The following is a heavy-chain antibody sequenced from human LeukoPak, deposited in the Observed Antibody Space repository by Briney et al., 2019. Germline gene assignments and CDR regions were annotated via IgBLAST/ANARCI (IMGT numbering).Heavy chain of an antibody. CDR2: ISYSVHS. D-gene: IGHD6-13*01. J-gene: IGHJ4*02. CDR1: GGSVSSSSSY. CDR3: ARAPAAGTGPDY. Sequence: PSETLSLTCTVSGGSVSSSSSYWSWIRQPPGQGLEWVGYISYSVHSDYNPSLKSRVTISIDTSKNQFSLRLSSVTAADTAIYYCARAPAAGTGPDYWGQGTLVTVSS. V-gene: IGHV4-61*01.